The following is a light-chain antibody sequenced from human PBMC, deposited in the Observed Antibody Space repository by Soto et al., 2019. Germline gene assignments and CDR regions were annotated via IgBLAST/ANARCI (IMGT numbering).Light chain of an antibody. CDR1: SSDVGSYNL. Sequence: QSVLTQPASVSGSPAQSITISCTGTSSDVGSYNLVSWYQQHPRKVHTLMIYEGSKRTSGVSNRFSGSKSGNTASLTISGLQAEDEADYYCCSSAGSSPFYVFGTGTMVTV. J-gene: IGLJ1*01. CDR3: CSSAGSSPFYV. V-gene: IGLV2-23*03. CDR2: EGS.